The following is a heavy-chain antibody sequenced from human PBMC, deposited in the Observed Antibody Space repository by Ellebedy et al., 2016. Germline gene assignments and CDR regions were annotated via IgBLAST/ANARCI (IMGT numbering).Heavy chain of an antibody. D-gene: IGHD3-10*01. CDR1: GFTLSIYV. Sequence: GGSLRLXXEVSGFTLSIYVMSWVRQAPGKGLEWVSGISEYGDRTYYGDSVKGRFTISRDNSNKTLFLQMNSLRDEDTAIYYCARGGPGSVNWFDLWGQGTLVTVSS. V-gene: IGHV3-23*01. CDR2: ISEYGDRT. CDR3: ARGGPGSVNWFDL. J-gene: IGHJ5*02.